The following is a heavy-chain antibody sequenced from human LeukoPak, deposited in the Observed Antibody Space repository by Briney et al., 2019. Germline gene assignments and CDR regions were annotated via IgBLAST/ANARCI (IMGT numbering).Heavy chain of an antibody. J-gene: IGHJ4*02. V-gene: IGHV3-53*01. CDR2: IYSGGDT. CDR1: GLTVTSNY. D-gene: IGHD6-25*01. CDR3: ARPGYSTGAFDY. Sequence: GGSLRLSCAASGLTVTSNYMSWIRQAPGKGLEWVSVIYSGGDTYYADSVKGRFTISRDDSKNTLYLQMNSLRAEDTAVYYCARPGYSTGAFDYWGQGTLVTVSS.